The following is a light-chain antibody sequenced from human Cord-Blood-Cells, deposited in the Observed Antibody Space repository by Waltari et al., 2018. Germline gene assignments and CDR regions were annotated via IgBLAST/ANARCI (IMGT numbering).Light chain of an antibody. Sequence: SYELTQPPSVPVSPGQTASITCSGAKSGDKYACWYQQQPGQSPVLVIYQDSKRPSGIPERFSGSNSGNTATLTISGTQAMDEADYYCQAWDSSTVVFGGGTKLTVL. CDR2: QDS. CDR3: QAWDSSTVV. J-gene: IGLJ2*01. CDR1: KSGDKY. V-gene: IGLV3-1*01.